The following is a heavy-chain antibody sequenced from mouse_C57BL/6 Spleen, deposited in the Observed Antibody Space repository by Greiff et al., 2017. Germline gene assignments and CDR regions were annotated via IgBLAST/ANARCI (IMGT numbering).Heavy chain of an antibody. CDR2: INPNNGGT. CDR3: ARPYYGNYASMDY. Sequence: VQLQRSGPELVKPGASVKIPCKASGYTFTDYNMDWVKQSHGKSLEWIGDINPNNGGTIYNQKFKGKATLTVDKSSSTAYMELRSLTSEDTAVYYCARPYYGNYASMDYWGQGTSVTVSS. D-gene: IGHD2-10*01. CDR1: GYTFTDYN. V-gene: IGHV1-18*01. J-gene: IGHJ4*01.